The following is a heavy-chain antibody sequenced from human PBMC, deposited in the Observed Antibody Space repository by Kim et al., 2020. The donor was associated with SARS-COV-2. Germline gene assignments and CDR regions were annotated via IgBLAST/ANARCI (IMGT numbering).Heavy chain of an antibody. D-gene: IGHD5-18*01. Sequence: SQTLSLTCAISGDSVSNKSAAWNWIRQSPSRGLEWLGRTYYRSRWYNEYAVSVKSRITINPDTSENQFSLQLNSVTPEDTAVYFCARTPGSREDFDYWGQGTLVTVSS. CDR1: GDSVSNKSAA. J-gene: IGHJ4*02. CDR3: ARTPGSREDFDY. V-gene: IGHV6-1*01. CDR2: TYYRSRWYN.